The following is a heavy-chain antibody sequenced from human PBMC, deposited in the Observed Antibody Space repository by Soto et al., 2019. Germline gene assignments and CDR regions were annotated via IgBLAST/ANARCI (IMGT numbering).Heavy chain of an antibody. CDR1: GDSMGSGDYY. Sequence: QVQLQESGPGLVKPSQTLSLTCTVSGDSMGSGDYYWTWIRQPPGKGLEWIGYIYYIGTTCYNPSLESRVNISMDTSKNHLSLRLTSVTSADTAVYYCSRASTYYGFLTWGQGTLVTVSS. D-gene: IGHD3-10*01. CDR3: SRASTYYGFLT. J-gene: IGHJ5*02. V-gene: IGHV4-30-4*01. CDR2: IYYIGTT.